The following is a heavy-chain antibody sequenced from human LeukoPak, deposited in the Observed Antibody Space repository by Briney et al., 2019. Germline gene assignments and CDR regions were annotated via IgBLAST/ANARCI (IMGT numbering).Heavy chain of an antibody. CDR1: GFTFGHYW. D-gene: IGHD3-22*01. J-gene: IGHJ4*02. CDR2: LKEDGSVK. V-gene: IGHV3-7*01. Sequence: GGSLSLSCEASGFTFGHYWMSWVRQAPGRGLEWVANLKEDGSVKQHADSVRGRFTISRDNAKNLVYLQMNSLKAEDSAVYYCARDERSGYYIYRGQGILVTVSS. CDR3: ARDERSGYYIY.